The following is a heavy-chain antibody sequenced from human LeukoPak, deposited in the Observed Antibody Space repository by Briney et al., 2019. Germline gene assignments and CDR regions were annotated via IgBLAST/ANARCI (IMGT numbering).Heavy chain of an antibody. D-gene: IGHD3-22*01. CDR1: GFTFSSNY. CDR2: IYSGGST. Sequence: GGSLRLPCAASGFTFSSNYMSWVRQAPGKGLEWVSVIYSGGSTYYADSVKGRFTISRDNSKNTLYLQMNSLRAEDTAVYYCARAGYYDSSGYYGNDAFDIWGQGTMVTVSS. V-gene: IGHV3-53*01. CDR3: ARAGYYDSSGYYGNDAFDI. J-gene: IGHJ3*02.